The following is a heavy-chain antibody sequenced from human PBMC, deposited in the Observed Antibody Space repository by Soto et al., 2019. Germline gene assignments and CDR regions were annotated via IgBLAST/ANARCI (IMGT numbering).Heavy chain of an antibody. V-gene: IGHV3-21*01. J-gene: IGHJ5*02. CDR1: GFTFSSYS. CDR3: ARDSYIVATIWNWFDP. Sequence: GGSLRLSCAASGFTFSSYSMNWVRQAPGKGLEWVSSISSSSSYIYYADSVKGRFTITRDNDKNSLYLQMNSLRAEDTAVYYCARDSYIVATIWNWFDPWGQGTLVTVSS. D-gene: IGHD5-12*01. CDR2: ISSSSSYI.